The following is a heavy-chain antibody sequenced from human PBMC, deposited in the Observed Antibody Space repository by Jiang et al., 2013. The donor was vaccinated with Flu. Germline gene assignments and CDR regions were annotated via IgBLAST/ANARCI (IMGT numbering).Heavy chain of an antibody. CDR3: ARADYGDYRADY. V-gene: IGHV1-69*04. D-gene: IGHD4-17*01. Sequence: TFSSYAISWVRQAPGQGLEWMGRIIPILGIANYAQKFQGRVTITADKSTSTAYMELSSLRSEDTAVYYCARADYGDYRADYWGQGTLVTVSS. CDR2: IIPILGIA. J-gene: IGHJ4*02. CDR1: TFSSYA.